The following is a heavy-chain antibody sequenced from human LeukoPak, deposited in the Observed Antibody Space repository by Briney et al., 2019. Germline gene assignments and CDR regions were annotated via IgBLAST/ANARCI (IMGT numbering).Heavy chain of an antibody. D-gene: IGHD2-2*03. Sequence: SVKLSCTASGYTFTIYYMHCVPQTPGQGLEWMGIINPTACSTSYAQKFQGRVTMTRDTSTSTVYMELSSLRSEDTAVYYCARDLGYCSSTSCYSAWFDPWGQGTLVTVSS. J-gene: IGHJ5*02. V-gene: IGHV1-46*01. CDR1: GYTFTIYY. CDR2: INPTACST. CDR3: ARDLGYCSSTSCYSAWFDP.